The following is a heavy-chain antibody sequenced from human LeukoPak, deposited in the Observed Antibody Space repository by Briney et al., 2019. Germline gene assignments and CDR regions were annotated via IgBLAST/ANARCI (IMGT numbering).Heavy chain of an antibody. CDR1: GYTFIDFY. V-gene: IGHV1-2*02. J-gene: IGHJ3*02. D-gene: IGHD2-15*01. CDR3: ARGRVRCSGGNCYSYAFDI. Sequence: ASVKVSFKASGYTFIDFYMHWVRQAPGQGVEWMGWISPKSGGTNYAQKFKGRLTVTRDTSISTAYMELSWLTSDDTALYYCARGRVRCSGGNCYSYAFDIWGQGTMVTVSS. CDR2: ISPKSGGT.